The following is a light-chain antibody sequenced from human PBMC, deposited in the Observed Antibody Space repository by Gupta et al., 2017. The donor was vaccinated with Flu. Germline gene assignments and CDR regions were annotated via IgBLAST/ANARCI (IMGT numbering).Light chain of an antibody. J-gene: IGLJ1*01. V-gene: IGLV2-14*01. CDR2: EVS. Sequence: QSALTHPASVSGSPGQSITISCTGTSSDVGGYNYVSWYQQHPGKAPKLMIYEVSNRPSGVSNRFSGSKSGNTASLTISGLQAEDEADYYCSSYTSSSTLGYVFGTGTKVTVL. CDR1: SSDVGGYNY. CDR3: SSYTSSSTLGYV.